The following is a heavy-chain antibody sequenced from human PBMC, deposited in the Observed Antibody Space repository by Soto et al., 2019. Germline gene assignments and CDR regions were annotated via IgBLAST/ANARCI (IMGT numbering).Heavy chain of an antibody. J-gene: IGHJ4*02. V-gene: IGHV2-5*01. Sequence: SGPTLVNPTRTVTLTCTFSGFSVSTSQVGGGWIRQPPGKALEWLAHVYWNDDKYYSLSLKSRLTISKDTSKSQVVLTMTNMDPVDTATYCCAHLNTRAYYFDFWGQGALVTVSS. CDR3: AHLNTRAYYFDF. CDR1: GFSVSTSQVG. CDR2: VYWNDDK.